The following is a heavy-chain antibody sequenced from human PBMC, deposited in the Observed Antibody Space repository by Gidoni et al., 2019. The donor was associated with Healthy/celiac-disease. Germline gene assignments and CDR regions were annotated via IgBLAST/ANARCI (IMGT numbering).Heavy chain of an antibody. V-gene: IGHV3-30-3*01. Sequence: QVQLVESGGGVVQPGRSLRLPCAASGFTFSSYAMHWVRQAPGKGLEWVAVISYDGSNKYYADSVKGRFTISRDNSKNTLYLQMNSLRAEDTAVYYCARGCMVRGVITYGMDVWGQGTTVTVSS. D-gene: IGHD3-10*01. CDR3: ARGCMVRGVITYGMDV. CDR1: GFTFSSYA. J-gene: IGHJ6*02. CDR2: ISYDGSNK.